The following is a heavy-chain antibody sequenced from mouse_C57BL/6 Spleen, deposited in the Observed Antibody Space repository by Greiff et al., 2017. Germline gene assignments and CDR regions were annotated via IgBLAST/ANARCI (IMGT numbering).Heavy chain of an antibody. J-gene: IGHJ4*01. CDR1: GYAFSSSW. V-gene: IGHV1-82*01. CDR3: ARFYGSSYEYYAMDY. Sequence: QVQLQQSGPELVKPGASVKISCKASGYAFSSSWMNWVKQRPGTGLEWIGRIYPGDGDTNYNGKFKGKATLTADKSSSTAYMQLSSLTSEDSAVYFCARFYGSSYEYYAMDYWGQGTSVTVSS. CDR2: IYPGDGDT. D-gene: IGHD1-1*01.